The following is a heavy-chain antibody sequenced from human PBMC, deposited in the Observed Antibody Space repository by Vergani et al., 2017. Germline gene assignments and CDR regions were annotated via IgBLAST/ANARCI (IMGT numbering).Heavy chain of an antibody. Sequence: QVQLVESGGGEVQPGGSLRLSCSAAGFPFSDYGAHWVRQAPGKGLEWVSVISYDGNKKNYADSVKGRFTISRDNSKNTLYLEMNALRAEDTAVYYCARDFLTRVTTLDYYYMGVWGKGTTVTVSS. CDR2: ISYDGNKK. CDR1: GFPFSDYG. CDR3: ARDFLTRVTTLDYYYMGV. J-gene: IGHJ6*03. V-gene: IGHV3-30*03. D-gene: IGHD1-1*01.